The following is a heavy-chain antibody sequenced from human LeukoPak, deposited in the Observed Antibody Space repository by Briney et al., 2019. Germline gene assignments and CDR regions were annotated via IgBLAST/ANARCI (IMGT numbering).Heavy chain of an antibody. CDR2: IYHSGSA. CDR1: GYSISSGYY. J-gene: IGHJ3*02. V-gene: IGHV4-38-2*02. Sequence: SETLSLTCTVSGYSISSGYYWGWIRQPPGKGLGWIGSIYHSGSAYYNPSLKSRVTISVDTSKNQFSLKLSSVTAADTAVYYCARIRGTGAFDIWGQGTMVTVSS. CDR3: ARIRGTGAFDI. D-gene: IGHD2-15*01.